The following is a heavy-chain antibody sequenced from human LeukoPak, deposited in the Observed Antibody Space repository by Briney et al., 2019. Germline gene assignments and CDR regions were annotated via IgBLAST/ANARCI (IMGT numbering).Heavy chain of an antibody. V-gene: IGHV1-69*05. CDR1: GGTFSGYA. D-gene: IGHD1-26*01. Sequence: GASVKVSCKASGGTFSGYAISWVRQAPGQGLEWMGRIIPIFGTANYAQKFQGRVTITTDESTSTAYMELSSLRSGDTAVYYCATPLGASDAFDIWGQGTMVTVSS. CDR3: ATPLGASDAFDI. CDR2: IIPIFGTA. J-gene: IGHJ3*02.